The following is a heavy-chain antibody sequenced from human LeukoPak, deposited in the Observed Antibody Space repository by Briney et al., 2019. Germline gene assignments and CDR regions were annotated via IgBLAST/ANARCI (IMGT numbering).Heavy chain of an antibody. J-gene: IGHJ4*02. CDR2: ISSSSSYI. CDR1: GFTFSSYS. CDR3: ATGDYGDYDFDY. Sequence: GGSLRLSCAASGFTFSSYSMNWVRQAPGKGLEWVSYISSSSSYINYADSVKGRFTISRDNAKNSLYLQMNSLRAEDTAVYYCATGDYGDYDFDYWGQGTLVTVSS. V-gene: IGHV3-21*05. D-gene: IGHD4-17*01.